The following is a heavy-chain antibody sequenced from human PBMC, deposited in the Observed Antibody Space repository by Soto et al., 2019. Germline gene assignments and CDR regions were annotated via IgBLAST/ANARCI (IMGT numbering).Heavy chain of an antibody. Sequence: PQASVKVSCKASGYIFTSYYIHWVRQAPGQGLEWMGWINPFDGSTMFAQSFQGRVTMTRDTSTSTVYMELRSLRSEDTAVYYCARDGIGDGISWQLVNRYYYYYGMYVWGQGTTVTVSS. V-gene: IGHV1-46*01. J-gene: IGHJ6*02. CDR2: INPFDGST. D-gene: IGHD5-12*01. CDR1: GYIFTSYY. CDR3: ARDGIGDGISWQLVNRYYYYYGMYV.